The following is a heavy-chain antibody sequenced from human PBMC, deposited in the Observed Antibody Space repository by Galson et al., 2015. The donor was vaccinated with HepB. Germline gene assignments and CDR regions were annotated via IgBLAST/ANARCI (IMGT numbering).Heavy chain of an antibody. CDR3: TRGTWGYSGYDLGFDI. Sequence: SLRLSCAASGFTFSSYDMHWVRQTTGKGLEWVSSIGTPGDTYYPGSVKGRFTISRENAKNSLYLQMNSLRVGDTAVYYCTRGTWGYSGYDLGFDIWGQGTMVTVSS. CDR1: GFTFSSYD. CDR2: IGTPGDT. D-gene: IGHD5-12*01. V-gene: IGHV3-13*01. J-gene: IGHJ3*02.